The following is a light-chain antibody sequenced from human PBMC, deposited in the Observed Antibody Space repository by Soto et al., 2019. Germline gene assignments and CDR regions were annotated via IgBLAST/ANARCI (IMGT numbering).Light chain of an antibody. Sequence: IRVSQSAASVSATEGDRVTITCRASQGICRSVAWYQQKAGRAPHLLIYGASTLQTGVPSRFSGSGSGTDFPLSISSLQPEDFATYYCQQLNTYLITFGQGTRLEIK. CDR1: QGICRS. V-gene: IGKV1-9*01. CDR2: GAS. CDR3: QQLNTYLIT. J-gene: IGKJ5*01.